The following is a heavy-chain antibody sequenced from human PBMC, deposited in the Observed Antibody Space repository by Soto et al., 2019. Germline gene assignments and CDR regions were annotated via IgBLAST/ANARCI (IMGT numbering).Heavy chain of an antibody. Sequence: EVQLLESGGGLEQPGGSLRLSCAASGLTFSSYAMTWVRRAPGKGLEWVSSISSSGDNTYYADAVKGRFAISRDNSKNKLYLQSSGLRAEDTAVYYCAKGIAATVTDYYVGMDCWGQGATVTVSP. CDR1: GLTFSSYA. V-gene: IGHV3-23*01. CDR3: AKGIAATVTDYYVGMDC. CDR2: ISSSGDNT. J-gene: IGHJ6*01. D-gene: IGHD6-13*01.